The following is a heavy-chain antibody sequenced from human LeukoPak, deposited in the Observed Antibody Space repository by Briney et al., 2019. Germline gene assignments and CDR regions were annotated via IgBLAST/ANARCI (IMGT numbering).Heavy chain of an antibody. CDR2: ISVYNGNT. J-gene: IGHJ4*02. CDR3: ARVSRDGYNFDY. D-gene: IGHD5-24*01. V-gene: IGHV1-18*01. CDR1: GYTFTSYG. Sequence: RASVKVSCKASGYTFTSYGISWVRQAPGQGLEWMGWISVYNGNTNYAQKFQGRVTMTTDTSTSIAYMDLRSLRSDDTAVYYCARVSRDGYNFDYWGQGTLVTVSS.